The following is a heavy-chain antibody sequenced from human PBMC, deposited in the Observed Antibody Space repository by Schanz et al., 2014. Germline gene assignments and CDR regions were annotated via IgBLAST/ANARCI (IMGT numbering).Heavy chain of an antibody. D-gene: IGHD3-22*01. V-gene: IGHV3-23*04. CDR3: AKSALLSGDSSGYYSPFGY. CDR2: ISGSGDST. CDR1: GFTFSSYA. Sequence: EVQLVESGGGLVQPGRSLRLSCAASGFTFSSYAMSWVRQAPGKGLEWVSAISGSGDSTYYADSVKGRFTISRDNSKNTLYLQMNSLRAEDTAVYSCAKSALLSGDSSGYYSPFGYWGQGTLVTVSS. J-gene: IGHJ4*02.